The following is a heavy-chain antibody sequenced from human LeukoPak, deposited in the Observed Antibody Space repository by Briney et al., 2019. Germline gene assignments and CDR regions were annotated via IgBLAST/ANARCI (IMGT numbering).Heavy chain of an antibody. CDR2: IYYSGST. V-gene: IGHV4-31*03. CDR3: ARDYCSGGSCFYFDY. D-gene: IGHD2-15*01. J-gene: IGHJ4*02. CDR1: GGSISSGGYY. Sequence: SGTLSLTCTVSGGSISSGGYYWSWIRQHPGKGLEWIGYIYYSGSTYYNPSLKSRVTISVDTSKNQFSLKLSSVTAADTAVYYCARDYCSGGSCFYFDYWGQGTLVTVSS.